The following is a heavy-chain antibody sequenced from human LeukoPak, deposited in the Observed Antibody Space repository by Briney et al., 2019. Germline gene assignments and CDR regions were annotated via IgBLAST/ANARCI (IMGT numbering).Heavy chain of an antibody. V-gene: IGHV3-48*02. J-gene: IGHJ4*02. CDR1: GFTFSTYS. D-gene: IGHD4-17*01. CDR2: ISSSSSTM. Sequence: GGSLRLSCAASGFTFSTYSMNWVRQAPGKGLEWVSYISSSSSTMYYADSAKGRFTISRDNAKNSLYLQMKSLRDEDTAVYYCARDLTTDDYWGQGTLVTVSS. CDR3: ARDLTTDDY.